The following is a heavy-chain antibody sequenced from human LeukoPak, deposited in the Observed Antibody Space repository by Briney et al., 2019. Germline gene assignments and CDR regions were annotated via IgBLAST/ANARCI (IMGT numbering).Heavy chain of an antibody. CDR3: ARSRRLTLDAFDI. CDR1: GYTFTSYG. J-gene: IGHJ3*02. D-gene: IGHD4/OR15-4a*01. CDR2: ISAYNGNT. V-gene: IGHV1-18*01. Sequence: ASVKVSCQASGYTFTSYGISWVRQAPGQGLEWMGWISAYNGNTNYAQKFQGRVTITTDESTSTAYMELSSLRSEDTAVYYCARSRRLTLDAFDIWGQGTMVTVSS.